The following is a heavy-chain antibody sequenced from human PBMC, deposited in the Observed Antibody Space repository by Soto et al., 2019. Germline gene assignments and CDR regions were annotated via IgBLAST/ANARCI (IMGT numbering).Heavy chain of an antibody. CDR1: GDSISTYY. CDR2: LYYGRSA. J-gene: IGHJ4*02. D-gene: IGHD3-22*01. Sequence: QVQLRESGPGLVKPSETLSLTCAVSGDSISTYYCMWIRQPPGKGLESIGYLYYGRSANYNPSLRSRVTLSVDTSTNQCSLTLSSMTAADTAVYYCALRSMAVVPEYWGQGTLVTVSS. V-gene: IGHV4-59*01. CDR3: ALRSMAVVPEY.